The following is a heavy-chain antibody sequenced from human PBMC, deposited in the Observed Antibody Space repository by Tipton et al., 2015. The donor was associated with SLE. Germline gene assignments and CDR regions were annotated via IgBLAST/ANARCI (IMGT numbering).Heavy chain of an antibody. CDR3: ARVDFWSGTHDY. D-gene: IGHD3-3*01. J-gene: IGHJ4*02. CDR1: GGPIRSYY. Sequence: TLSLTCTVSGGPIRSYYWSWIRQPPGKGLEWIGYKYYSGSTNYNPSLKSRVTISVDTSKNQFSLKLSSVTAADTAVYYCARVDFWSGTHDYWGQGTLVTVSS. V-gene: IGHV4-59*08. CDR2: KYYSGST.